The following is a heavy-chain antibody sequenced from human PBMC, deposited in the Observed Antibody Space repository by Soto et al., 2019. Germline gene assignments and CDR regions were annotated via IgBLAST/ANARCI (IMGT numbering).Heavy chain of an antibody. Sequence: QVQLEESGPGLVKPSETLSLPCAVSGDSISSPNWWSWYRQPPGKGLELIGEMFASGSSNYNPSLNGRVTISLDTSKNHFSLKLTSLAAADTAIYYCAREGFDHRPDYWGQGIPVTVSS. CDR3: AREGFDHRPDY. CDR1: GDSISSPNW. V-gene: IGHV4-4*02. J-gene: IGHJ4*02. CDR2: MFASGSS.